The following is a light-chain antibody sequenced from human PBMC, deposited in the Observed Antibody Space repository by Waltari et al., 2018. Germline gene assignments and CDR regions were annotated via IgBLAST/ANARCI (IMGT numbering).Light chain of an antibody. Sequence: DIQMTQSPSSLSASGGDRGTITCQASQDIYNYLNWYQQQPGQAPKLLIHDASNLETGVPSRFSGSRSGTHFTFTISSMQPEDGATYYCQRYDNHPMFAFGPGTKVDIK. CDR2: DAS. V-gene: IGKV1-33*01. CDR3: QRYDNHPMFA. CDR1: QDIYNY. J-gene: IGKJ3*01.